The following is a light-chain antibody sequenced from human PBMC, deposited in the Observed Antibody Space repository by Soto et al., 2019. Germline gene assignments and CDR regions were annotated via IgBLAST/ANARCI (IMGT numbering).Light chain of an antibody. J-gene: IGKJ1*01. CDR2: DAS. Sequence: EIVLTQSPATLSLSPGERATLSCRASQSVSSYLAWYQQKPGQAPRLLIYDASTRATGIPARFSGSGSGTDFTLAISRLEPEDFAVYYCHQFGDSPQTFGQGTKVDNK. CDR3: HQFGDSPQT. CDR1: QSVSSY. V-gene: IGKV3-11*01.